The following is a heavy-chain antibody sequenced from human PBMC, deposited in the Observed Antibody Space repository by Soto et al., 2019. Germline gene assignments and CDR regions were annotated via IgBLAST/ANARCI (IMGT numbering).Heavy chain of an antibody. V-gene: IGHV4-39*01. CDR2: IYYSGST. J-gene: IGHJ3*02. D-gene: IGHD5-18*01. CDR1: GGSISSSSYY. CDR3: ASRLPRGYSYGQRAFDI. Sequence: QLQLQESGPGLVKPSETLSLTCTVSGGSISSSSYYWGWIRQPPGKGLEWIGSIYYSGSTYYNPSLKSRVTISVDTSKNQFSLKLSSVTAADTAVYYCASRLPRGYSYGQRAFDIWGQGTMVTVSS.